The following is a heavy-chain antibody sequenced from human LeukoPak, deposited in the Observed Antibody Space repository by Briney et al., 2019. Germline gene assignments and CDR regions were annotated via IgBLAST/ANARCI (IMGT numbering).Heavy chain of an antibody. CDR1: GGSFSGYY. Sequence: SETLSLTSAVYGGSFSGYYWSWIRQPPGKGLEWIGEINHSGSTNYNPSLKSRVTISVDTSKNQFSLKLSSVTAADTAVYYCARGVRGFLEWLTYYFDHWGQGTLVTVSS. D-gene: IGHD3-3*01. CDR2: INHSGST. CDR3: ARGVRGFLEWLTYYFDH. V-gene: IGHV4-34*01. J-gene: IGHJ4*02.